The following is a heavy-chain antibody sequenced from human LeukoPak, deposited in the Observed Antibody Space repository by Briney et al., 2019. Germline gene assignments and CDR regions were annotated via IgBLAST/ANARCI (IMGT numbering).Heavy chain of an antibody. Sequence: SETLSLTCGVYGGSFSGYYWSWIRQPPRKGLEWIGEINHSGSTNYNPSLKSRVTISVDTSKNQFSLKLSSVTAADTAVYYCARAGDGYNFPDYWGQGTLVTVSS. D-gene: IGHD5-24*01. V-gene: IGHV4-34*01. J-gene: IGHJ4*02. CDR3: ARAGDGYNFPDY. CDR1: GGSFSGYY. CDR2: INHSGST.